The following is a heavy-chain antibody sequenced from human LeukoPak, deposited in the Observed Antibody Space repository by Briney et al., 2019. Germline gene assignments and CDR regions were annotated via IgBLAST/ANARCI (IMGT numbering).Heavy chain of an antibody. CDR2: ISYDGSNK. CDR3: AKRLLIDY. CDR1: GYTFTGYY. Sequence: SCKASGYTFTGYYMHWVRQAPGKGLEWVAVISYDGSNKYYADSVKGRFTISRDNSKNTLYLQMNSLRAEDTAVYYCAKRLLIDYWGQGTLVTVSS. V-gene: IGHV3-30*18. D-gene: IGHD2-8*01. J-gene: IGHJ4*02.